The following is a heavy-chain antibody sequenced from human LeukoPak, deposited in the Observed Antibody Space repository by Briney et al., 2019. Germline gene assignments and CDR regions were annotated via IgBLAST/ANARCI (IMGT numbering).Heavy chain of an antibody. V-gene: IGHV4-39*01. Sequence: PSETLSLTCTVSDDSIRTNTYYWGWIRQPPGKGLEWIGSTDYGGSTYYNLSLRSRVTISVDTSKKQFSLKLSSVTAADTAVYYCARLSPFGYYDSSGYRFAYWGQGSLVTVSS. CDR1: DDSIRTNTYY. CDR3: ARLSPFGYYDSSGYRFAY. D-gene: IGHD3-22*01. J-gene: IGHJ4*02. CDR2: TDYGGST.